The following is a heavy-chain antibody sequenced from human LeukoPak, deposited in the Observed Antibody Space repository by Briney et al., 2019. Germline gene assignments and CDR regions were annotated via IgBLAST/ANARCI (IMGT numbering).Heavy chain of an antibody. V-gene: IGHV4-4*02. CDR1: GDSINSLDL. CDR2: MYLSGTT. J-gene: IGHJ4*02. D-gene: IGHD3-22*01. CDR3: AGLVGRYSSGLYYYYFDY. Sequence: SGTLSLTCSVSGDSINSLDLWSWVRQPPGKGLEWIGEMYLSGTTHSNPSVKSRVTISIDKSKNQFFLNLSSVTAADTAVYYCAGLVGRYSSGLYYYYFDYWGQGTLVTVSS.